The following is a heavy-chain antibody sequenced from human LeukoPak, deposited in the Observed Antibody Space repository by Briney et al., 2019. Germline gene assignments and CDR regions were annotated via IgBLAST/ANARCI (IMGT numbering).Heavy chain of an antibody. Sequence: PGGSLRLSCAASGFTFSSYAMHWARQAPGKGLEWVAVISYDGSNKYYADSVKGRFTISRDNSKNTLYLQMNSLRAEDTAVYYCARDGIRYLESPRWFDPWGQGTLVTVSS. CDR3: ARDGIRYLESPRWFDP. V-gene: IGHV3-30-3*01. J-gene: IGHJ5*02. CDR2: ISYDGSNK. D-gene: IGHD5-24*01. CDR1: GFTFSSYA.